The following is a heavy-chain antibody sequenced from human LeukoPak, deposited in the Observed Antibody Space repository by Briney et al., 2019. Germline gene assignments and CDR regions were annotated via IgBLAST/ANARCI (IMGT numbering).Heavy chain of an antibody. Sequence: GGSLRLPCAPSGFPLRSYDMHLDRQATGKGLEWVSANGTAGDTYYPGSVKGRFTISRENAKNSLYLQMNSRRAGDTAVYYCARVGLRFLEWLLIFDYCGQGTLVTVSS. D-gene: IGHD3-3*01. CDR2: NGTAGDT. J-gene: IGHJ4*02. V-gene: IGHV3-13*01. CDR3: ARVGLRFLEWLLIFDY. CDR1: GFPLRSYD.